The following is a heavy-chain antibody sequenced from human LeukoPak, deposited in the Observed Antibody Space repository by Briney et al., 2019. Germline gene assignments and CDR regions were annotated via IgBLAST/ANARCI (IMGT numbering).Heavy chain of an antibody. Sequence: GGSLRLSCAASGFTFTNHVMSWVRQAPGKGLEWVSGIGGNGASAYYADSVKGRFTISRDNSKDTVHLQMNSVRAEDTAVYYCAKLSNKDRSYSYYMDVWGKGTTVTVSS. CDR2: IGGNGASA. CDR1: GFTFTNHV. V-gene: IGHV3-23*01. J-gene: IGHJ6*03. CDR3: AKLSNKDRSYSYYMDV. D-gene: IGHD2-21*01.